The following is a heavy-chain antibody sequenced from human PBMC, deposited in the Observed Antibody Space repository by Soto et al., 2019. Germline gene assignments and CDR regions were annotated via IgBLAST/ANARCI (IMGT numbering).Heavy chain of an antibody. V-gene: IGHV3-30*03. Sequence: GGSLRLSCAASGFTFSSYGMHWVRQAPGKGLEWVAVISYDGSNKYYADSVKGRFTISRDNSKNTLYLQMNSLRAEDTAVYYCARDNRFLEWLLTGDWFDPWGQGTLVTVSS. CDR1: GFTFSSYG. CDR3: ARDNRFLEWLLTGDWFDP. CDR2: ISYDGSNK. J-gene: IGHJ5*02. D-gene: IGHD3-3*01.